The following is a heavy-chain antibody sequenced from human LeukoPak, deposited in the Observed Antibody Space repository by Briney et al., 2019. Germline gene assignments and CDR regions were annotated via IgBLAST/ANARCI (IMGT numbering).Heavy chain of an antibody. CDR1: GYTFTGYY. V-gene: IGHV1-2*02. Sequence: ASVKDSCKASGYTFTGYYLHWVRQAPGQGLEWMGCVNPNSGDTNNAQKFQGSVTMTRDTSISTVYMELSRLRSDDTAVYYCARASGSYWWFDSWGQGTLVTVSS. CDR3: ARASGSYWWFDS. J-gene: IGHJ5*01. D-gene: IGHD1-26*01. CDR2: VNPNSGDT.